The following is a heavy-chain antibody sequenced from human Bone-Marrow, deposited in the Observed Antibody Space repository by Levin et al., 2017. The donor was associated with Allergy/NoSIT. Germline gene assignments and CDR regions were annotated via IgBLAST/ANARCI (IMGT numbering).Heavy chain of an antibody. CDR2: IINSGSYI. D-gene: IGHD3-9*01. V-gene: IGHV3-21*01. CDR1: GFPFSSFS. CDR3: VRGTVDVDY. J-gene: IGHJ4*02. Sequence: PGGSLRLSCAASGFPFSSFSMNWVRQAPGKGLEWVSSIINSGSYIYYADSVKGRFTISRDNAKNSVFLQMNSLRAEDTAVYYCVRGTVDVDYWGQGTLVTVSS.